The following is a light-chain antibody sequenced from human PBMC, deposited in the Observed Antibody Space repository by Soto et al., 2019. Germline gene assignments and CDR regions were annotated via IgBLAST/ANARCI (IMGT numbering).Light chain of an antibody. CDR2: GNM. Sequence: QSVLTQPPSVSGAPGQTVIISCSGSSSNIGAPYDVNWYRQLPGTAPKLLIYGNMNRPSGVPDRFSGSKSGTSASLAITGLQAEDEAHYYCQSYDSSLSGYVFGTGTKVTVL. J-gene: IGLJ1*01. CDR1: SSNIGAPYD. V-gene: IGLV1-40*01. CDR3: QSYDSSLSGYV.